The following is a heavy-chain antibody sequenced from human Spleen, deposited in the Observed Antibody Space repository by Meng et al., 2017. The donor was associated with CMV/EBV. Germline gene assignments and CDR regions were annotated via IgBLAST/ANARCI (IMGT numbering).Heavy chain of an antibody. V-gene: IGHV4-34*01. D-gene: IGHD2-21*01. CDR2: INHSGST. Sequence: FSVHGGSFSAYYWTWIRQPPGKGLEWMGEINHSGSTNYNPSLKSRVTISVDTSKNQLSLRLSSVTAADTAVYYCAPNLFTYGMDVWGQGTTVTVSS. CDR3: APNLFTYGMDV. CDR1: GGSFSAYY. J-gene: IGHJ6*02.